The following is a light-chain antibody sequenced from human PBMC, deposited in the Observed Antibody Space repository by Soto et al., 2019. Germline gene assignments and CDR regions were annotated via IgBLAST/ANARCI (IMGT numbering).Light chain of an antibody. Sequence: QSVLTQPPSVSGAPGQRVTISCTGSSSNIGAGYDVHWYQQLPGTAPKLLIYGNSNRPSGVPDRFSGSKSGTSASLAITGLQADDQPDYSSPSSYGRLTVVFVGGTKPTV. V-gene: IGLV1-40*01. J-gene: IGLJ2*01. CDR3: PSSYGRLTVV. CDR2: GNS. CDR1: SSNIGAGYD.